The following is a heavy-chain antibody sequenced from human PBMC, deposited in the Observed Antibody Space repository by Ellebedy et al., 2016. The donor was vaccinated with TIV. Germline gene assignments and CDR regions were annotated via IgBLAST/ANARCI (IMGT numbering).Heavy chain of an antibody. CDR1: GVTFTPYT. CDR2: ISGSSHYI. J-gene: IGHJ4*02. Sequence: PGGSLRLSCAASGVTFTPYTINWVRQAPGQGLQWVSSISGSSHYILYADSVKGRFTISRDNPKNSMYLQMDSLRAEDTCVYYCARGLFGSGRYSCDYWGQGTLVIVSS. V-gene: IGHV3-21*01. D-gene: IGHD3-10*01. CDR3: ARGLFGSGRYSCDY.